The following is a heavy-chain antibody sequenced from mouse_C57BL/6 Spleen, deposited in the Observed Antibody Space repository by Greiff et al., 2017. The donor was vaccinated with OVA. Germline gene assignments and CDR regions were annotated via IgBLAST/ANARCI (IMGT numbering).Heavy chain of an antibody. D-gene: IGHD2-4*01. CDR1: GYSITSGYY. CDR3: ARGNDYEDYAMDY. Sequence: DVKLQESGPGLVKPSQSLSLTCSVTGYSITSGYYWNWIRQFPGNKLEWMGYISYDGSNNYNPSLKNRISITRDTSKNQFFLKLNSVTTEDTATYYCARGNDYEDYAMDYWGQGTSVTVSS. V-gene: IGHV3-6*01. CDR2: ISYDGSN. J-gene: IGHJ4*01.